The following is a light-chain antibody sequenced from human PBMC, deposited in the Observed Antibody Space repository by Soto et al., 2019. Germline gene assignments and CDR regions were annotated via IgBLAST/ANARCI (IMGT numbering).Light chain of an antibody. CDR2: AAS. V-gene: IGKV3-20*01. J-gene: IGKJ1*01. CDR3: QQYDSSPKT. Sequence: DIVLTQSPGTLSLSPGERATLSCRASQSVSSSNLAWYQQKPAQAPRLLIYAASRRAPGIPERFSGSGSGTDFTLTISRLEPEDFAVYYCQQYDSSPKTFGQGTKVDIK. CDR1: QSVSSSN.